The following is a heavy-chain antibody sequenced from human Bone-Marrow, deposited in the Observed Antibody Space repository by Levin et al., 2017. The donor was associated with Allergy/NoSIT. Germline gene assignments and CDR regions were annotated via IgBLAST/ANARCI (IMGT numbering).Heavy chain of an antibody. V-gene: IGHV3-23*01. Sequence: GESLKISCAASGFIFRNYAMNWVRQAPGKGLEWFSQISGSGGNTHYADSVKGRFTISRDNSKNTLYLQMNSLRVEDTAVYYCAGYDTSAYHSPFDYWGQGTLVTVSS. CDR3: AGYDTSAYHSPFDY. CDR2: ISGSGGNT. D-gene: IGHD3-22*01. J-gene: IGHJ4*02. CDR1: GFIFRNYA.